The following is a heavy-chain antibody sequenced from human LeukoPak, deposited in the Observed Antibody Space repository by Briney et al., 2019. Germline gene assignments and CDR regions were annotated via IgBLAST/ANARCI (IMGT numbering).Heavy chain of an antibody. Sequence: ASVKVSCKASGYSFTSYGISWVRQAPGQGLEWMGWISADNGNTKYAQKFQGRVTMTTDTSTNTAYMELKRLRSDDTAVYYCARIVLRFMEWFLSYYYMDVWGKGTTVTVSS. CDR2: ISADNGNT. J-gene: IGHJ6*03. CDR1: GYSFTSYG. CDR3: ARIVLRFMEWFLSYYYMDV. D-gene: IGHD3-3*01. V-gene: IGHV1-18*01.